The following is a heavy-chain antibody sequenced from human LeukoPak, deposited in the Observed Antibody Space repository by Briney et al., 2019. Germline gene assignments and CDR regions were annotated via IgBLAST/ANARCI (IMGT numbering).Heavy chain of an antibody. CDR1: GYIFTSYY. V-gene: IGHV1-46*01. J-gene: IGHJ4*02. D-gene: IGHD3-22*01. CDR2: INPSGGST. Sequence: ASVKVSCKASGYIFTSYYMHWVREAPGQVLEWMGIINPSGGSTTYAPEFQGRVTMTRDTSTSTVYMELSSLRSEDTAVYYCARGRYSGGYFLDYWGQGTLVPVSS. CDR3: ARGRYSGGYFLDY.